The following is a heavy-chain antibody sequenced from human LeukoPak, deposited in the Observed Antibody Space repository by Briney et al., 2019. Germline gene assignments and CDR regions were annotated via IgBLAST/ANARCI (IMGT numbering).Heavy chain of an antibody. CDR3: AGKRFES. Sequence: GGSLRLSCAASGFTFSSYWMHWVRQAPGKGLEWVANINQDGSEKYYLESVRGRFTTSRDNTKNSLYLQMNSLRAEDTAVYYCAGKRFESWGQGTLVTVSS. CDR1: GFTFSSYW. CDR2: INQDGSEK. J-gene: IGHJ5*01. V-gene: IGHV3-7*03.